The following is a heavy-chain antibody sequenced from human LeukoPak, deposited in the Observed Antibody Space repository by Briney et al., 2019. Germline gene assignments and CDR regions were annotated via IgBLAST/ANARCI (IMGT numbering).Heavy chain of an antibody. CDR1: GGSISSSSYY. V-gene: IGHV4-39*01. CDR3: ARHVPITIFGVVISYYYYYMDV. CDR2: IYYSGST. D-gene: IGHD3-3*01. J-gene: IGHJ6*03. Sequence: SETLSLTCTVSGGSISSSSYYWGWIRQPPGKGLEWIGSIYYSGSTYYNPSLKSRVTISVDTSKNQFSLKLSSVTAADTAVYYCARHVPITIFGVVISYYYYYMDVWGKGTTVTVSS.